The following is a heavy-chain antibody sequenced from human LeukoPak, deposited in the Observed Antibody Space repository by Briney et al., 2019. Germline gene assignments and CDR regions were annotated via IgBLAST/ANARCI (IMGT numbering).Heavy chain of an antibody. D-gene: IGHD6-19*01. J-gene: IGHJ3*02. CDR3: AREFSGYAFDI. CDR2: IYSGGST. V-gene: IGHV3-66*01. CDR1: GFTVSSNY. Sequence: GGSLRLSCAASGFTVSSNYMSRVRQAPGKGLEWVSVIYSGGSTYYADSVKGSFTISRDNSKNTLYLQMNSLRAEDTAVYYCAREFSGYAFDIWGQGTMVTVSS.